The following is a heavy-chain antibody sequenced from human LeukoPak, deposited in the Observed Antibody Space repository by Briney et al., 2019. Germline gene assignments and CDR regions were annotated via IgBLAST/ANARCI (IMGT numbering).Heavy chain of an antibody. V-gene: IGHV4-59*08. J-gene: IGHJ4*02. Sequence: PSETLSLTCTVSGGSITNYYWSWIRQPLGKGLEWIGYIYYSGSTNYNPSLKSRVTISVDTSKNQFSLKLSSVTAADTAVYYCARHVGDNSYGLPGALDYWGQGTLVTVSS. CDR3: ARHVGDNSYGLPGALDY. CDR1: GGSITNYY. D-gene: IGHD5-18*01. CDR2: IYYSGST.